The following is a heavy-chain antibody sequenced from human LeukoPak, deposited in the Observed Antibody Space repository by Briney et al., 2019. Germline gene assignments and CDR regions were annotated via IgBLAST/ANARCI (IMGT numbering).Heavy chain of an antibody. CDR3: AKVGYFYDSSGYYLEDLFDY. CDR1: GFTFSNYA. CDR2: ISGSGSST. J-gene: IGHJ4*02. V-gene: IGHV3-23*01. Sequence: GGSLRLSCAASGFTFSNYAMSWVRQAPGKGLEWVSGISGSGSSTHYADPVKGRFTLSRDNSKNTLYLLMSSLRAEDTAVYYCAKVGYFYDSSGYYLEDLFDYWGQGTLVTVSS. D-gene: IGHD3-22*01.